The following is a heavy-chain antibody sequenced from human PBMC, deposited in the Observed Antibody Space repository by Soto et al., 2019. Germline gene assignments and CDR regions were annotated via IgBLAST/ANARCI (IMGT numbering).Heavy chain of an antibody. V-gene: IGHV4-31*03. J-gene: IGHJ4*02. D-gene: IGHD3-3*01. Sequence: SETLSLTCTVSGGSISSGSYYWSWIRQHPGKGLGWMGYIYYSGSTYYNPSLKSRVTISVDTSKNQFSLKLSSVTAADTAVYYCARGSWSIYYFDYWGQGTLVTVSS. CDR2: IYYSGST. CDR1: GGSISSGSYY. CDR3: ARGSWSIYYFDY.